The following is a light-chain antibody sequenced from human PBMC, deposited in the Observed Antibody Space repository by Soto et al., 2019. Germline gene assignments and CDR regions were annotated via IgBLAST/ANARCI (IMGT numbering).Light chain of an antibody. CDR3: QQADSFPLT. CDR2: GES. CDR1: QDISTV. V-gene: IGKV1D-12*01. J-gene: IGKJ4*01. Sequence: DIQMTQSPSSVSASIGDTVTITCRASQDISTVLAWYQQKPGKAPKLLIYGESTLESGVPSRFSGRGAGRDFTLTISSLQPEYFATYFCQQADSFPLTFGGGPKVELK.